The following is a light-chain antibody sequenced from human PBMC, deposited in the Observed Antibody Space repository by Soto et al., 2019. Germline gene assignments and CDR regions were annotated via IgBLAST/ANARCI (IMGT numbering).Light chain of an antibody. CDR2: EVF. V-gene: IGLV2-14*01. CDR1: NSDIGVYNY. J-gene: IGLJ2*01. Sequence: QSALTQPASVSGSLGQSITISCTGTNSDIGVYNYVSWYQQHPGKAPRLIIYEVFNRPSGISHRFSGSKSGNTASLTISGLLTEDEADYYCSSYTTSTTVPFGGGTKLNVL. CDR3: SSYTTSTTVP.